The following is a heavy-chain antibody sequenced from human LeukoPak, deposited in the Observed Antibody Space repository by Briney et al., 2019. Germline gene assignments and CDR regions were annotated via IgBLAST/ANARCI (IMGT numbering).Heavy chain of an antibody. CDR2: IDPSDSYT. Sequence: GESLRISCKGSGYSFTSYWISWVRQMPGKGLEWMGRIDPSDSYTNYSPSFQGHVTISADKSISTAYLQWSSLKASDTAMYYCARGYSSYAQGGDFDYWGQGTLVTVSS. CDR1: GYSFTSYW. CDR3: ARGYSSYAQGGDFDY. J-gene: IGHJ4*02. V-gene: IGHV5-10-1*01. D-gene: IGHD5-12*01.